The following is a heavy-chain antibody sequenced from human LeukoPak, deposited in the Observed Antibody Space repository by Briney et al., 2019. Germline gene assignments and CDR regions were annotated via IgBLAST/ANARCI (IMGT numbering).Heavy chain of an antibody. J-gene: IGHJ4*02. V-gene: IGHV3-23*01. D-gene: IGHD4-11*01. CDR2: ISGSGGST. CDR3: AKDWGYSNYVIDYFDY. CDR1: GFTFSSYA. Sequence: PGGSLRLSCAASGFTFSSYAMSWVRQAPGKGLEWVSAISGSGGSTYYADSVKGRFTISRDNSKNTLYLQMNSLRAEDTAVYYCAKDWGYSNYVIDYFDYWGQGTLVTVSS.